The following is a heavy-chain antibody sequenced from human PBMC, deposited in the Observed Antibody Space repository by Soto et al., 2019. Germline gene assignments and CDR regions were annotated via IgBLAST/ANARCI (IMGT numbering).Heavy chain of an antibody. D-gene: IGHD5-12*01. CDR1: GYKFSSYG. CDR3: ARDPKDGYPANGMDV. CDR2: IGAYTGNT. J-gene: IGHJ6*02. V-gene: IGHV1-18*03. Sequence: QVQLVQSGAEVKKPGASVKVSCKASGYKFSSYGISWVRQAPGQGLEWMGWIGAYTGNTNYAQKLQGRVTMTTDTSTSTAYMELRSLRSDDMAVYYCARDPKDGYPANGMDVWGQGTTVTVSS.